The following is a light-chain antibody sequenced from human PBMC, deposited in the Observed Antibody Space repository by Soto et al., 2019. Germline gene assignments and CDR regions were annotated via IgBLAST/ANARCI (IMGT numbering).Light chain of an antibody. CDR3: QQRSDLPLT. J-gene: IGKJ4*01. V-gene: IGKV3-11*01. CDR2: DAS. Sequence: EIVLTQSPTTLSLSPGERATLSCRASQSVSSYFAWYQQKPGQAPRLLIYDASTRAAGIPARFSGSGSGTYFTLTISSLEPEDFAVYYCQQRSDLPLTFGGGTKVEIK. CDR1: QSVSSY.